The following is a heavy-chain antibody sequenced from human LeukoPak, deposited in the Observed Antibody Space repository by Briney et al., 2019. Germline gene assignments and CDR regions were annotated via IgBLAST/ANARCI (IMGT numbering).Heavy chain of an antibody. CDR3: VRRAFWSGSDDAFDI. Sequence: GESLKISCKGSGYSFTSYWIGWVRQMPGKGLEWMGIIYPGDSDTRYSPSFQGQVTISADKSISAAYLQWSSLKASDTAMYYCVRRAFWSGSDDAFDIWGQGTMVTVSS. V-gene: IGHV5-51*01. CDR2: IYPGDSDT. D-gene: IGHD3-3*01. J-gene: IGHJ3*02. CDR1: GYSFTSYW.